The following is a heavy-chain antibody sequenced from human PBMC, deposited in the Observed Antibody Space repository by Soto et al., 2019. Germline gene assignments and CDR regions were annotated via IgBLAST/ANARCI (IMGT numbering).Heavy chain of an antibody. D-gene: IGHD6-13*01. CDR3: ASPLTLPTGKTRIAAAGQYYYYGMDV. V-gene: IGHV4-39*01. J-gene: IGHJ6*02. CDR2: IYYSGST. CDR1: GGSISSSSYY. Sequence: SETLSLTCTVSGGSISSSSYYWGWIRQPPGKGLEWIGSIYYSGSTYYNPSLKSRVTISVDTSKNQFSLKLSSVTAADTAVYYCASPLTLPTGKTRIAAAGQYYYYGMDVWGQGTTVTVSS.